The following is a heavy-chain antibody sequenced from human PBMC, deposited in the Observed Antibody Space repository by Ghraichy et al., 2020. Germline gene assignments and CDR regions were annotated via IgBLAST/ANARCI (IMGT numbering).Heavy chain of an antibody. D-gene: IGHD5-12*01. CDR1: GFTFSSYS. Sequence: GGSLRLSCAASGFTFSSYSMNWVRQAPGKGLEWVSSISSTSTYIYYSDSVRGRFTISRDNAKNSLYLQINSLRAEDTAVYYCARDSLPNVVPTTDYWGQGTLVTVSS. J-gene: IGHJ4*02. V-gene: IGHV3-21*01. CDR2: ISSTSTYI. CDR3: ARDSLPNVVPTTDY.